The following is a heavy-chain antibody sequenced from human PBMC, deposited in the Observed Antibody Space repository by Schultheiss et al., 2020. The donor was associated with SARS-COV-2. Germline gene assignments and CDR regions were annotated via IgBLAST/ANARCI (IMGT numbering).Heavy chain of an antibody. CDR1: GFTFSSYA. V-gene: IGHV3-7*03. J-gene: IGHJ4*02. D-gene: IGHD3-10*01. Sequence: GESLKISCAASGFTFSSYAMHWVRQAPGKGLEWVANIKYDGSDKYYVDSVKGRFTISRDNAKNSLYLQMNSLRAEDTAVYYCARFDRFFLDYWGQGTLVTVSS. CDR2: IKYDGSDK. CDR3: ARFDRFFLDY.